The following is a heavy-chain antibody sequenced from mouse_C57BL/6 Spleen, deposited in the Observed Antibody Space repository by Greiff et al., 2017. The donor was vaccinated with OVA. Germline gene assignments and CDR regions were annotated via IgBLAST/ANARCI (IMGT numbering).Heavy chain of an antibody. Sequence: EVQLQQSGPELVKPGASVKISCKASGYTFTDYYMNWVKQSNGKSLEWIGDINPNNGGTSYNQKFKGKAKLTVDKSSSTAYMELRSLTSEDSAVYYCERNYRGAMDYWGQGTSVTVSS. CDR3: ERNYRGAMDY. D-gene: IGHD2-14*01. V-gene: IGHV1-26*01. CDR2: INPNNGGT. CDR1: GYTFTDYY. J-gene: IGHJ4*01.